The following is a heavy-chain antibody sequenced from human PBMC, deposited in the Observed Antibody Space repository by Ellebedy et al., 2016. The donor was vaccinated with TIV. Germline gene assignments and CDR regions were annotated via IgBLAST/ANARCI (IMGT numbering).Heavy chain of an antibody. J-gene: IGHJ5*02. CDR3: ARGGGSYDSNGYYVGWPDP. D-gene: IGHD3-22*01. CDR1: GGSFSNKY. Sequence: MPSETLSLTCAVSGGSFSNKYWSWIRQSPGKGLEWIGEINQGGITNYNPSLTSRVTMSVDTSKNQFSLKLSSVTAADTAVYYCARGGGSYDSNGYYVGWPDPWGQGTLVTVSS. CDR2: INQGGIT. V-gene: IGHV4-34*01.